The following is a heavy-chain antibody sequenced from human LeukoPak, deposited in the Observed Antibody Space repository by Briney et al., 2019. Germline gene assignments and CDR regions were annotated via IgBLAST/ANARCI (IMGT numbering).Heavy chain of an antibody. CDR3: AKEDRRGRHFDY. D-gene: IGHD3-16*01. CDR2: ISWNSRSI. V-gene: IGHV3-9*01. J-gene: IGHJ4*02. CDR1: GFTFDDYA. Sequence: GRSLRLSCAASGFTFDDYAMHWVRQAPGKGLEWVSGISWNSRSIGYADSVKGRFTISRDNAKNSLYLQMNSLRAEDTALYYCAKEDRRGRHFDYWGQGTLVTVSS.